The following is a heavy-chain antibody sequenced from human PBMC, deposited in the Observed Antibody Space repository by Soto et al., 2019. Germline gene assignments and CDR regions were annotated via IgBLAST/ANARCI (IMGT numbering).Heavy chain of an antibody. CDR1: GGSFSGYY. CDR2: INHSGST. J-gene: IGHJ6*02. D-gene: IGHD2-2*01. V-gene: IGHV4-34*01. Sequence: LSLTCAVYGGSFSGYYWSWIRQPPGKGLERIGEINHSGSTNYNPSLKSRVTISVDTSKNQFSLKLSSVTAADTAVYYCARGKKYCSSTSCYGGGYYYYGMDVWGQGTTVTVSS. CDR3: ARGKKYCSSTSCYGGGYYYYGMDV.